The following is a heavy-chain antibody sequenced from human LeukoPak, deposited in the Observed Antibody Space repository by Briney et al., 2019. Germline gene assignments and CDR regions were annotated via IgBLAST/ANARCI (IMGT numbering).Heavy chain of an antibody. Sequence: GGSLRLSCAASGFTFSNNWMTWVRQAPGKGLEWVASVKKDASEKYYVDSVKGRFTISRDNAKNSLYLQMNSLRAEDTAVYYCAASISGSTRYWGQGTLVTVSS. V-gene: IGHV3-7*01. J-gene: IGHJ4*02. CDR1: GFTFSNNW. CDR2: VKKDASEK. CDR3: AASISGSTRY. D-gene: IGHD3-10*01.